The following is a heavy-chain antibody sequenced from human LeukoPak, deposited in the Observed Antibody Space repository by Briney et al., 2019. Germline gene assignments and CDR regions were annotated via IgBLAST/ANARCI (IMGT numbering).Heavy chain of an antibody. Sequence: PGGSLRLSCAASGFIFDVYAMNWVRHAPGRGLEWVSGISGSGGNTYYVDSVKGRFTISRDNSKNTLYLQMNSLRVEDTAVYYCARDTPYDSSGYPFEYWGQGTLVTVSS. CDR2: ISGSGGNT. CDR3: ARDTPYDSSGYPFEY. D-gene: IGHD3-22*01. J-gene: IGHJ4*02. CDR1: GFIFDVYA. V-gene: IGHV3-23*01.